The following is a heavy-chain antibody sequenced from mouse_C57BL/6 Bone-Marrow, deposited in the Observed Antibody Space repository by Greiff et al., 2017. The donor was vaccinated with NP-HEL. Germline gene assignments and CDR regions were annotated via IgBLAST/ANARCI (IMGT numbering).Heavy chain of an antibody. V-gene: IGHV1-55*01. CDR3: ARGWLSPWLAY. J-gene: IGHJ3*01. CDR1: GYSFTSYW. CDR2: IYPGSGST. Sequence: QVQLQQPGAELVTPGASVKMSCKASGYSFTSYWITWVRQRPGQGLEWIGDIYPGSGSTNYNAKFKSKGTLTVDTSSSTAYMQLSSQTSEDSAVYYCARGWLSPWLAYWGQGTLVTVSA. D-gene: IGHD2-3*01.